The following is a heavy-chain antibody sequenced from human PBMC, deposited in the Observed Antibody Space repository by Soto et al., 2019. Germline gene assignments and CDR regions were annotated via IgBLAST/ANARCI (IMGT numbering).Heavy chain of an antibody. Sequence: QVQLVQSGAEVKKPGASLKVSCQASGYTFTEFGITWVRQAPGQGLAWVGWISTYNGNTNYAQNLQGRVTMTTDTSTNTAYMELRSLRSDDTAVYYCARHGYSSGWYLGTGMDVWGQGTPVTVSS. CDR2: ISTYNGNT. J-gene: IGHJ6*02. CDR1: GYTFTEFG. CDR3: ARHGYSSGWYLGTGMDV. D-gene: IGHD6-19*01. V-gene: IGHV1-18*04.